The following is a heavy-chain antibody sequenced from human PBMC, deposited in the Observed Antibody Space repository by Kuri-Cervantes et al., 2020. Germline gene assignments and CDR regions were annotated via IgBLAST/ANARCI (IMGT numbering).Heavy chain of an antibody. CDR2: ISSSGSTI. CDR3: ARDRPITMTVDDYYYYGMDV. D-gene: IGHD3-22*01. J-gene: IGHJ6*02. Sequence: GGSLRLSCAASGFTFSDYYMSWIRQAPGKGLEWVSYISSSGSTIYYADSVKGRFTISRDNAKNSLYLQMNSLRAEDTAVYYCARDRPITMTVDDYYYYGMDVWGQGTTVTVSS. CDR1: GFTFSDYY. V-gene: IGHV3-11*01.